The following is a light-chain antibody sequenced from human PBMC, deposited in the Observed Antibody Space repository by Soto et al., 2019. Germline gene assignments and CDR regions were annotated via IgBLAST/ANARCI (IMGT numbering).Light chain of an antibody. CDR2: DVN. CDR1: SSDVGSYNN. CDR3: SSFTSSTSYV. V-gene: IGLV2-14*03. Sequence: QSVLTQPASVSGSPGQSIAISCTGTSSDVGSYNNVSWYQQYPGKASKLMIHDVNNRPSGISDRFSGSKSGNTASLTISGLRAEDEADYYCSSFTSSTSYVFGTGTKVTVL. J-gene: IGLJ1*01.